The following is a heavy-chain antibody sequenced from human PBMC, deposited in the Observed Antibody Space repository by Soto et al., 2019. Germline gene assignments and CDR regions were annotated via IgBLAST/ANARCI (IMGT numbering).Heavy chain of an antibody. Sequence: QVQLVESGGGVVQPGRSLRLSCAASGFTFSSYAMHWVRQAPGKGLEWVAVISYDGSNKYYADSVKGRFTISRDNSKNTLYLQMNSLRADDTAVYYCASPIPCSGGRCYHPGGQGTLVTVSS. CDR3: ASPIPCSGGRCYHP. CDR2: ISYDGSNK. J-gene: IGHJ4*02. V-gene: IGHV3-30-3*01. D-gene: IGHD2-15*01. CDR1: GFTFSSYA.